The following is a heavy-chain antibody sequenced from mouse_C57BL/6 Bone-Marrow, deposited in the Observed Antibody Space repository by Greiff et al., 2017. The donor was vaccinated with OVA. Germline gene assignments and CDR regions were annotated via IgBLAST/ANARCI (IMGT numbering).Heavy chain of an antibody. CDR1: GFTFTDYY. CDR3: ARSVTEEDYFDY. Sequence: EVKLMESGGGLVQPGGSLSLSCAASGFTFTDYYMSWVRQPPGKALEWLGFIRNKANGYTTEYSASVKGRFTISRDNSQSILYLQMNALSAEDSATYYCARSVTEEDYFDYWGQGTTLTVSS. CDR2: IRNKANGYTT. D-gene: IGHD2-1*01. J-gene: IGHJ2*01. V-gene: IGHV7-3*01.